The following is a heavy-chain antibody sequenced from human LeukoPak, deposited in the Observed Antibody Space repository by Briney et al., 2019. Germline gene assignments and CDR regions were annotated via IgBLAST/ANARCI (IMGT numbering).Heavy chain of an antibody. J-gene: IGHJ4*02. CDR3: ATSGYSSSWYFG. CDR1: GFTFSSYS. CDR2: ISRSSTTI. V-gene: IGHV3-48*01. D-gene: IGHD6-13*01. Sequence: GGSLRLSCAASGFTFSSYSMNWVRQAPGKGLEWVSYISRSSTTIYYADSVKGRFTISRDNAKNSLYLQMNSLRAEDTAVYYCATSGYSSSWYFGWGQGTLVTVSS.